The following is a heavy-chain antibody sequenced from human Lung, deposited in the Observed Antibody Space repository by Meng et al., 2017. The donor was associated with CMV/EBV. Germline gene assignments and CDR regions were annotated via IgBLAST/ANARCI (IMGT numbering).Heavy chain of an antibody. Sequence: YGISWVRQAPGQGLEWMGWISAYNGNTNYAQKLQGRVTMTTDTSTSTAYMELRSLRFDDTAVYYCARDAEDIVVVPAAIGYVWFDPWGQGTLVTVSS. CDR3: ARDAEDIVVVPAAIGYVWFDP. D-gene: IGHD2-2*02. CDR2: ISAYNGNT. J-gene: IGHJ5*02. V-gene: IGHV1-18*01. CDR1: YG.